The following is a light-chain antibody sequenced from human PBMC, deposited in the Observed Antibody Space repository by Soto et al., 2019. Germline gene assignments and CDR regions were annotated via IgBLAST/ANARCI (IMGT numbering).Light chain of an antibody. CDR3: CSYVGSTTYV. J-gene: IGLJ1*01. Sequence: QSVLTQPASVSGSPGQSITISCTGSSNDVGRYNQVSWYQQHPGKAPKVMIYEGSQRPSGVSNHFSGSKSGNTASLTISGLQAEDEADYYCCSYVGSTTYVFGTGTKVTVL. V-gene: IGLV2-23*01. CDR1: SNDVGRYNQ. CDR2: EGS.